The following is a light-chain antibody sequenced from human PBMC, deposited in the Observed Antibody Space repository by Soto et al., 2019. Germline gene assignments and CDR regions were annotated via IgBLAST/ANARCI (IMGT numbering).Light chain of an antibody. V-gene: IGKV3-11*01. CDR3: QQPSNWPLT. CDR2: DAS. Sequence: EIVLTQSPATLSLSPGERATLSCRASQRVSSYLAWYQQEPGQAPMLLIYDASNRATGIPARFSGSGYGKDFTLSISSREPQDFAVYYCQQPSNWPLTFSGGTKVEIK. J-gene: IGKJ4*01. CDR1: QRVSSY.